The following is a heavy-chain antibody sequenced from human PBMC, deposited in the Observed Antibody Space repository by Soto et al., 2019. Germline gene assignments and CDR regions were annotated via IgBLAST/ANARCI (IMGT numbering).Heavy chain of an antibody. J-gene: IGHJ5*02. CDR1: GGSISSSSYY. V-gene: IGHV4-39*01. Sequence: SETLSLTCTVSGGSISSSSYYWGWIRQPPGKGREWIGSSYYSGSTYYNPSLKSRFTISVDTSKNQFSLQLSSVTAADTAVSYCARHQTKFRVLRFLEWLPGGNWFDPWGQGTLVTVSS. CDR3: ARHQTKFRVLRFLEWLPGGNWFDP. CDR2: SYYSGST. D-gene: IGHD3-3*01.